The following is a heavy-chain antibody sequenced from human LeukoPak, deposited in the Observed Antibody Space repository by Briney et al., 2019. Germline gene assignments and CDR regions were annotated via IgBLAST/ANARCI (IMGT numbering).Heavy chain of an antibody. D-gene: IGHD6-13*01. J-gene: IGHJ5*02. CDR3: ARDGAAAGTTWDWFDP. V-gene: IGHV4-59*01. CDR1: GGSISSYY. CDR2: IYYSGST. Sequence: SETLSLTCTVSGGSISSYYWGWIRQPPGKGLEWIGYIYYSGSTNYNPSLKSRVTISVDTSKNQFSLKLSSVTAADTAVYYCARDGAAAGTTWDWFDPWGQGTLVTVSS.